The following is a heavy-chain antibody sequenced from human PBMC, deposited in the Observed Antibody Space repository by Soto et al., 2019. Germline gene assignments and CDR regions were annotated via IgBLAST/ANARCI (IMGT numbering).Heavy chain of an antibody. Sequence: SLRLSCVGSGFTFGNYAMSWVRQAPGKGLEWVSSITGIDGRTYYADSVKGRFTISRDNPKNTLYLQMNNLRAEDTAMFYCAKDRGPYCSGGICYPPSWFDPWGQGTQVTVSS. CDR3: AKDRGPYCSGGICYPPSWFDP. J-gene: IGHJ5*02. V-gene: IGHV3-23*01. CDR1: GFTFGNYA. D-gene: IGHD2-15*01. CDR2: ITGIDGRT.